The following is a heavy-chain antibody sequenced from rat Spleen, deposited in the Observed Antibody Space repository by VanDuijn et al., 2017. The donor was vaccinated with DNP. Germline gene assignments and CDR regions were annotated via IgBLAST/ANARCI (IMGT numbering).Heavy chain of an antibody. D-gene: IGHD4-2*01. J-gene: IGHJ2*01. CDR3: TRATGFDY. CDR1: GFTFSDYN. V-gene: IGHV5-7*01. Sequence: EVQLVESGGGLVQPGRSLKLSCAVSGFTFSDYNMAWVRQAPKKGLEWVASIIYDGSRTYFRDSVKGRFTISRDNAEDTLFLQMNSLRSEDTATYYCTRATGFDYWGQGVMVTVSS. CDR2: IIYDGSRT.